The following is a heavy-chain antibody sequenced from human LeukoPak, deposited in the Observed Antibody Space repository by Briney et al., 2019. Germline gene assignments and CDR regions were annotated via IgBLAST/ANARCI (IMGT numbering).Heavy chain of an antibody. V-gene: IGHV1-18*01. D-gene: IGHD6-13*01. Sequence: VASVKVSCKASGYTFTSYGISWVRQAPGQGLEWMGWISAYNGNTNYAQKLQGRVTMTTDTSTSTACMELRSLRSDDTAVYYCARDWDIAAAGTYFDYWGQGTLVTVSS. CDR3: ARDWDIAAAGTYFDY. CDR1: GYTFTSYG. CDR2: ISAYNGNT. J-gene: IGHJ4*02.